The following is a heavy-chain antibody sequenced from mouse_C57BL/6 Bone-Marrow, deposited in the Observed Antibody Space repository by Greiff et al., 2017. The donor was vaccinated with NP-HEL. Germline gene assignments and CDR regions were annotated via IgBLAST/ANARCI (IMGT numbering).Heavy chain of an antibody. V-gene: IGHV1-18*01. CDR2: INPNNGGT. J-gene: IGHJ3*01. Sequence: VQLQQSGPELVKPGASVKIPCKASGYTFTDYNMDWVKQSHGKSLEWIGDINPNNGGTIYNQKFKGKATLTVDKSSSTAYMELRSLTSEDTAVYYCVLYYDYAVFAYWGQGTLVTVSA. D-gene: IGHD2-4*01. CDR1: GYTFTDYN. CDR3: VLYYDYAVFAY.